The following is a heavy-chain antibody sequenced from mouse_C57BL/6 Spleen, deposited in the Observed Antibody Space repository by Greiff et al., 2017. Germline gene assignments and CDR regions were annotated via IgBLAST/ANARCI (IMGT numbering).Heavy chain of an antibody. D-gene: IGHD1-1*02. CDR3: TGSLDV. Sequence: QVQLQQSGAELVRPGASVTLSCKASGYTFTDYEMHWVKQTPVHGLEWIGAIDPETGGTAYNQKFKGKAILTADKSSSTAYMALRILTSEDSAVYYCTGSLDVWGTGTTVTVSS. CDR2: IDPETGGT. J-gene: IGHJ1*03. CDR1: GYTFTDYE. V-gene: IGHV1-15*01.